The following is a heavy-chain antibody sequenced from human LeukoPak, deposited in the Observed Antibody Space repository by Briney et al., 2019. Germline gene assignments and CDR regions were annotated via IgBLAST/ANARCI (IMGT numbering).Heavy chain of an antibody. CDR1: GGPISSGSYY. CDR2: IHTSGSS. V-gene: IGHV4-61*02. CDR3: ARVEAGAAAFYFDH. Sequence: SQTLSLTCTVSGGPISSGSYYWTWIRQPAGKGLECIGRIHTSGSSKYNPSLKSRVTISLDTSKNQFSLKVTSVTAADTAVYYCARVEAGAAAFYFDHWGRGTLVTVSS. D-gene: IGHD6-13*01. J-gene: IGHJ4*02.